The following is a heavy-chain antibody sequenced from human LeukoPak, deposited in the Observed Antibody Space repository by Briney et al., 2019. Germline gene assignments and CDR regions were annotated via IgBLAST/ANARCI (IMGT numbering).Heavy chain of an antibody. V-gene: IGHV3-9*01. CDR1: GFTFDDYA. CDR2: ISWNSGSI. D-gene: IGHD2-2*01. J-gene: IGHJ4*02. Sequence: GGSLRLSCAASGFTFDDYAMHWVRQAPGKGLEWVSGISWNSGSIGYADSVKGRFTISRDIAKNSLYLQMNSLRAEDTAVYYCAVSCSSTSCYSVYWGQGTLVTVSS. CDR3: AVSCSSTSCYSVY.